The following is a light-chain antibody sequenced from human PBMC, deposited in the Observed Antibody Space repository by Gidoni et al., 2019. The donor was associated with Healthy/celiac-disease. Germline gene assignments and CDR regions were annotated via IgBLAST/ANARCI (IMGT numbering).Light chain of an antibody. CDR2: AAS. Sequence: IQMTPSPSSLSASVGDRITITCRASQSISSYLNWYQQKPGKAPKLLIYAASSLQSGVPSRFSGSGSGTDFTLTISSLQPEDFATYYCQQSYSTPRTFXGXTKVEIK. CDR3: QQSYSTPRT. J-gene: IGKJ4*01. V-gene: IGKV1-39*01. CDR1: QSISSY.